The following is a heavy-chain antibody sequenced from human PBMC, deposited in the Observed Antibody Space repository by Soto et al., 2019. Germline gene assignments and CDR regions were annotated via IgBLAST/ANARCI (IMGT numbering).Heavy chain of an antibody. J-gene: IGHJ6*02. CDR1: GGTFSSYA. CDR3: ARDGGYYDSSGYWFFSPDYYGMDV. D-gene: IGHD3-22*01. CDR2: IIPIFGTA. V-gene: IGHV1-69*13. Sequence: GASVKVSCKASGGTFSSYAISLVRQAPGQGLEWMGGIIPIFGTANYAQKFQGRVTITADESTSTAYMELSSLRSEDTAVYYCARDGGYYDSSGYWFFSPDYYGMDVWGQGTTVTVSS.